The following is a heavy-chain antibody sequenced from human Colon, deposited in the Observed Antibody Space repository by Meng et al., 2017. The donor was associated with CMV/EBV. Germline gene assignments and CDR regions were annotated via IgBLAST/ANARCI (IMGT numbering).Heavy chain of an antibody. D-gene: IGHD6-6*01. CDR2: VYDSGNTNDDSETA. Sequence: SETLSLTCTVSGDSMKDYYWSWIRQSPGKGLEWIGFVYDSGNTNDDSETANYNPSLKSRVTISLGTSKNQFSLKLSSVTAADTAVYFCARDEYNSRAGPRNYFYGMDVWGQGTTVTVSS. V-gene: IGHV4-59*01. J-gene: IGHJ6*02. CDR3: ARDEYNSRAGPRNYFYGMDV. CDR1: GDSMKDYY.